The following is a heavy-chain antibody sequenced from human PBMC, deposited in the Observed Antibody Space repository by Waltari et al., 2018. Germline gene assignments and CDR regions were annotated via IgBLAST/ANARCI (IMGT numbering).Heavy chain of an antibody. J-gene: IGHJ4*02. CDR2: INHSGST. CDR1: GGSFSGYY. CDR3: ARGIHYDFWSGPIINPTGPFDY. V-gene: IGHV4-34*01. D-gene: IGHD3-3*01. Sequence: QVQLQESGPGLVKPSETLSLTCAVYGGSFSGYYWSWIRQPPGKGLEWIGEINHSGSTNYNPSLKSRVTISVDTSKNQFSLKLSSVTAADTAVYYCARGIHYDFWSGPIINPTGPFDYWGQGTLVTVSS.